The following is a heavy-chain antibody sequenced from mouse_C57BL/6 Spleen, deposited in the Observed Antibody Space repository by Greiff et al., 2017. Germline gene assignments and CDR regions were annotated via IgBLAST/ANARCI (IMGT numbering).Heavy chain of an antibody. D-gene: IGHD3-2*02. CDR3: ARSGGRSYFDY. J-gene: IGHJ2*01. CDR2: IYPGDGDT. CDR1: GYAFSSYW. V-gene: IGHV1-80*01. Sequence: VQLHQSGAELVKPGASVKISCKASGYAFSSYWMNWVKQRPGKGLEWIGQIYPGDGDTNYNGKFKGKATLTADKSSSTAYMQLSSLTSEDSAVYFCARSGGRSYFDYWGQGTTLTVSS.